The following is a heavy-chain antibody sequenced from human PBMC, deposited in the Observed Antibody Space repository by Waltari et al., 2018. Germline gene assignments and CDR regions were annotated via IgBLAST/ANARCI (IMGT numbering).Heavy chain of an antibody. CDR2: IDSGGST. D-gene: IGHD5-18*01. J-gene: IGHJ4*02. CDR3: AKEAGYSYGYAFDY. V-gene: IGHV3-23*03. Sequence: EVQLLESGGGLVQPGGYLSLSCAASGFLFSSYDMSWFRVAPGKGLEWVSVIDSGGSTYYADTVKGRFTISRDNSKNTLYLQMNSLRAEDTAVYYCAKEAGYSYGYAFDYWGQGTLVTVSS. CDR1: GFLFSSYD.